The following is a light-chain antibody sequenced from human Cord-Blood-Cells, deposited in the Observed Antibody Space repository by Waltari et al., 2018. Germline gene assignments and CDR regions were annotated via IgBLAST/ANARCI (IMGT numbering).Light chain of an antibody. CDR2: DVS. CDR1: SSAVGGYNY. CDR3: SSYTSSSTVV. J-gene: IGLJ2*01. V-gene: IGLV2-14*01. Sequence: QSALTQPASVSGSPGQSIPIPCTGTSSAVGGYNYVSWYQQHPRKAPKLMIYDVSNRPSGVSNRFSGSKSGNTASLTISGLQAEDEADYYCSSYTSSSTVVFGGGTKLTVL.